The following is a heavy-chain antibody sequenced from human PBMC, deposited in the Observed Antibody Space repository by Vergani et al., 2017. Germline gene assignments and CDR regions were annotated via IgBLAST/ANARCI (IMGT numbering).Heavy chain of an antibody. D-gene: IGHD5-18*01. V-gene: IGHV5-10-1*03. CDR3: ARHGGGYSYGYQEAFDI. Sequence: VQLVQSGADVKKPGESLRVSCKGSGYSFTSYWITWVRQMPGKGLEWMGRIDPSDSYTNYSPSFQGHVTISADKSIRTAYLQWSSLKASDTAMYYCARHGGGYSYGYQEAFDIWGQGTVVTVSS. J-gene: IGHJ3*02. CDR2: IDPSDSYT. CDR1: GYSFTSYW.